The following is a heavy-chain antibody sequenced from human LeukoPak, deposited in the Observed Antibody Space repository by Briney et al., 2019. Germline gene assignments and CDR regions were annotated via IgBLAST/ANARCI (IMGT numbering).Heavy chain of an antibody. CDR1: GFTFSSYS. CDR3: ARDGWFGDYNWFDP. V-gene: IGHV3-48*01. J-gene: IGHJ5*02. CDR2: ISSASNTI. Sequence: GESLRLSCAASGFTFSSYSMNWVRQAPGKGLEWVLYISSASNTIYYADSVKGRFTISRDNAKNSLYLQMNSLRAEDTAMYYCARDGWFGDYNWFDPWGQGTLVTVSS. D-gene: IGHD3-10*01.